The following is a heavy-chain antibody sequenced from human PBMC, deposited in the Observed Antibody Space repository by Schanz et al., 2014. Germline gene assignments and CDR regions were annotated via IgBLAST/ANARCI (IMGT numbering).Heavy chain of an antibody. D-gene: IGHD1-1*01. V-gene: IGHV3-7*01. CDR1: GFTVSNNY. J-gene: IGHJ4*02. CDR2: INQDGSEK. CDR3: ARDGAELYYFDD. Sequence: VQLVDSGGGLVKPGGSLRLSCAASGFTVSNNYMSWVRQAPGKGLEWVANINQDGSEKYYVDSVKGRFTISRDNAKNSLYLQMNGLRAEDTAVFYCARDGAELYYFDDWGQGTLVTVSS.